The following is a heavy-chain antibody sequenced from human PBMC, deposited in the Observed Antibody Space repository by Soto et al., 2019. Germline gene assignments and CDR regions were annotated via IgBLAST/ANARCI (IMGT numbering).Heavy chain of an antibody. CDR1: GGSISTSRYY. J-gene: IGHJ4*02. CDR3: VGQREVVTVQYFEY. Sequence: QLQLQESGPRLVQPSETLSLTCTVSGGSISTSRYYWGWVRQPPGKGLEWIGSVYYSGNTYDRPSLQRRVTRSVEPSKNQFSLTLSSVTAADTPAYYWVGQREVVTVQYFEYWGQGILVTVSS. V-gene: IGHV4-39*01. CDR2: VYYSGNT. D-gene: IGHD2-21*02.